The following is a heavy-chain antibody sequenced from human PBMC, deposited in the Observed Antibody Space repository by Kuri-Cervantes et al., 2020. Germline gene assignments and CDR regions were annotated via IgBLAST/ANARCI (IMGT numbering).Heavy chain of an antibody. CDR2: IYYSGST. J-gene: IGHJ4*02. D-gene: IGHD2-15*01. CDR3: ATDCSGGSCYTEY. V-gene: IGHV4-59*04. CDR1: GGSISSYY. Sequence: GSLRHSCTVPGGSISSYYWSWIRQPPGKGLEWIGYIYYSGSTYYNPSLKSRVTISVDTSKNQFSLKLSSVTAADTAVYYCATDCSGGSCYTEYWGQGTLVTVSS.